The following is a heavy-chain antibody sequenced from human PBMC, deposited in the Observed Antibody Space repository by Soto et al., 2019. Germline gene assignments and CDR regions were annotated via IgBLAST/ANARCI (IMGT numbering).Heavy chain of an antibody. CDR3: ASVRRTAVAGPTGMDV. V-gene: IGHV4-4*02. D-gene: IGHD6-19*01. CDR1: GGSLSRSNW. J-gene: IGHJ6*02. Sequence: SVPLSLTCAVSGGSLSRSNWWSWDRQPLGKGVDWIGEDYKSRSTNYNPALKSRVTISVDKSKNQFCLKQSSETAADTSVYYCASVRRTAVAGPTGMDVWGQGTMVTV. CDR2: DYKSRST.